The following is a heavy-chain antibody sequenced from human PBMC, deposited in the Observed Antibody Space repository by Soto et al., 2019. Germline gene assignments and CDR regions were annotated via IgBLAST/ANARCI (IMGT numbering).Heavy chain of an antibody. V-gene: IGHV3-30-3*01. Sequence: QVQLVESGGGVVQPGRSLRLSCAASGFTFSSYAMHWVRQAPGKGLEWVAVISYDGSNKYYAESVKGRVTIPRDNSKNRLYLQMNSLRTEDTAVYFCARGDGTVAAPFDYCCQGTLVLVSS. CDR1: GFTFSSYA. D-gene: IGHD6-19*01. CDR3: ARGDGTVAAPFDY. J-gene: IGHJ4*02. CDR2: ISYDGSNK.